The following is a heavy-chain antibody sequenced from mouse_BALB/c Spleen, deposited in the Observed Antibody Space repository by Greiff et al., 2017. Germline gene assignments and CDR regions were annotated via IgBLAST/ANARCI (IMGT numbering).Heavy chain of an antibody. J-gene: IGHJ3*01. D-gene: IGHD2-4*01. Sequence: VQLQQSGAELAKPGASVKMSCKASGYTFTSYWMHWVKQRPGQGLEWIGYINPSTGYTEYNQKFKDKATLTADKSSSTAYMQLSSLTSEDSAVYYCARTMITGAWFAYWGQGTLVTVSA. CDR3: ARTMITGAWFAY. CDR2: INPSTGYT. CDR1: GYTFTSYW. V-gene: IGHV1-7*01.